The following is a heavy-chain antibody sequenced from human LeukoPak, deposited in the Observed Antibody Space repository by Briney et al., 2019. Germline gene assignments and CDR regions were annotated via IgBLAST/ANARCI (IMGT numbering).Heavy chain of an antibody. D-gene: IGHD4-17*01. CDR3: ARASNDYGDYQYFQH. Sequence: GSSVKVSCKASGGTSSSYAISWVRQAPGQGLEWMGGIIPIFGTANYAQKFQGRVTITADKSTSTAYMELSSLRSEDTAVYYCARASNDYGDYQYFQHWGQGTLVTVSS. V-gene: IGHV1-69*06. CDR2: IIPIFGTA. CDR1: GGTSSSYA. J-gene: IGHJ1*01.